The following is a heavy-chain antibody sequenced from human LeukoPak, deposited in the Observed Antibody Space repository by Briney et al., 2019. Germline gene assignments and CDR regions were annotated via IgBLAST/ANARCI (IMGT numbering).Heavy chain of an antibody. V-gene: IGHV4-4*07. CDR2: IYTTGTT. CDR3: GRQGYTAAYYFLDY. J-gene: IGHJ4*02. Sequence: SETLSLTCTVSGGSINSYYWGWVRQAAGKGLEWIGRIYTTGTTYYSPSLKSRLTMSVGTSKNQFSLNLRSVTAADTALYYCGRQGYTAAYYFLDYWSQGTLVTVSS. CDR1: GGSINSYY. D-gene: IGHD1-26*01.